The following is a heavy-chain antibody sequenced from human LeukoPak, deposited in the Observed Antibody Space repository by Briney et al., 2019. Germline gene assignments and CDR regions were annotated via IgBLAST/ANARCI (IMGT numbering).Heavy chain of an antibody. Sequence: KPSETLSLTCTVSGGSISSYYWSWIRQPPGKGLEWIGYIYTSGSTNYNPSLKSRVTISVDTSKNQFSLKLSSVTAADTAVYYCARLTSFYYFDYWGQGTLVTVSS. D-gene: IGHD2-2*01. V-gene: IGHV4-4*09. J-gene: IGHJ4*02. CDR2: IYTSGST. CDR3: ARLTSFYYFDY. CDR1: GGSISSYY.